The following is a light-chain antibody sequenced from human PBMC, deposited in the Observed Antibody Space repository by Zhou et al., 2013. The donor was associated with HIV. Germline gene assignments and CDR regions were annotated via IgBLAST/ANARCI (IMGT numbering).Light chain of an antibody. J-gene: IGKJ1*01. CDR3: QQFDTSPQT. Sequence: EIVMTQSPATLSVSPGERATLSCRASQSVSSNLAWYQQKPGQAPRLLIYGASSRATGIPDRFSGSGSGTDFTLTISRLEPEDFAVYYCQQFDTSPQTFGQGTKVEIK. CDR1: QSVSSN. V-gene: IGKV3-20*01. CDR2: GAS.